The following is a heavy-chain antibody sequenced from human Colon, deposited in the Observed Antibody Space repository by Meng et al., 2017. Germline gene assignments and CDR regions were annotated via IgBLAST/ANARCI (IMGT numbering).Heavy chain of an antibody. V-gene: IGHV3-33*01. CDR2: IWYDGSRR. CDR1: GYRFSGYG. J-gene: IGHJ4*02. D-gene: IGHD2-21*02. Sequence: GGSLRLSCEATGYRFSGYGMHWVRRAPGKGLEWVAVIWYDGSRRYYGDSVKGRFTISRDDSRDTLYLQMNGLRAEDTAVYYCARDSGVVTPILDYWGQGTLVTVAS. CDR3: ARDSGVVTPILDY.